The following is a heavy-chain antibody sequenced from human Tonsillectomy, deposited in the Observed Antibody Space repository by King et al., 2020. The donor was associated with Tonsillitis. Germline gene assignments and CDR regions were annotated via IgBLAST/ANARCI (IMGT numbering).Heavy chain of an antibody. CDR1: GFSFSSYA. V-gene: IGHV3-23*04. CDR2: ISGSGGST. Sequence: VQLVESGGGLVQPGGSLRLSCAASGFSFSSYAMSWVHQAPGKGLEWVSAISGSGGSTFYAESVKGRFTISRDNSKKTLYLQMNSLRVEDTAVYYCAVTGVPNYYYYYGMDVWGQGTTATVSS. J-gene: IGHJ6*02. CDR3: AVTGVPNYYYYYGMDV. D-gene: IGHD3-9*01.